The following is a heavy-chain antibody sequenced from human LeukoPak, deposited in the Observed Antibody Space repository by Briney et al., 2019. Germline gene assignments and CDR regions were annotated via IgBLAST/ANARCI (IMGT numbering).Heavy chain of an antibody. D-gene: IGHD1-20*01. Sequence: KASETLSLTCTVSGGSISSGGYYWSWIRQHPGKGLEWIGYIYYSGSTYYNPSLKSRVTISVDTSKNQFSLKLSSVTAADTAVYYCARGHLLTGFDPWGQGTLVTVSS. V-gene: IGHV4-31*03. CDR3: ARGHLLTGFDP. CDR2: IYYSGST. J-gene: IGHJ5*02. CDR1: GGSISSGGYY.